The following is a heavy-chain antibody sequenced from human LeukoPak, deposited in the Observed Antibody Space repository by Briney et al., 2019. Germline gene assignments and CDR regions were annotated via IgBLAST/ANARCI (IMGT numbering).Heavy chain of an antibody. D-gene: IGHD1-7*01. V-gene: IGHV6-1*01. J-gene: IGHJ6*03. Sequence: SQTLSLTCAISGDSVSSNSAAWNWIRQSPSRGLEWLGRTYYRSKWYNDYAVSVKSRITINPDTSKNQFSLQLNSVTPEDTAVYYCARAIWAGTTGYYYYMDVWGKGTAVTVSS. CDR2: TYYRSKWYN. CDR1: GDSVSSNSAA. CDR3: ARAIWAGTTGYYYYMDV.